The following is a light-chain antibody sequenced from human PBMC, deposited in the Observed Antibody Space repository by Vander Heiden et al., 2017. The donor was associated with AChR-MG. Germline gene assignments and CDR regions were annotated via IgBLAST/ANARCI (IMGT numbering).Light chain of an antibody. V-gene: IGKV1-9*01. J-gene: IGKJ4*01. CDR1: QSISSY. CDR2: AAS. Sequence: IQLTQSPASLSASVGDRVTITCRASQSISSYLAAYQQKPGKAPKRLIYAASTLQSGVPSRFSGSGSGTDFTLTISSLQPEDFATYYCQQLNGYPALTFGGGTKVEIK. CDR3: QQLNGYPALT.